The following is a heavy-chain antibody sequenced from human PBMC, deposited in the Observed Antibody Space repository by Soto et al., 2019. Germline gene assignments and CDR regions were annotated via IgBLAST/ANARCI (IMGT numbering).Heavy chain of an antibody. CDR1: GYTFTGNY. Sequence: QVQLVQSGAEVKKPGASVKVSCKASGYTFTGNYMHWVRQAPGQGLEWMGWINPNSGGTTYAQKFPCRVPVPSDTSISTAYMELSRLSSDDTAVYSCARYGYSSSPFDIWGQGIIVPGSS. J-gene: IGHJ3*02. D-gene: IGHD6-6*01. V-gene: IGHV1-2*02. CDR3: ARYGYSSSPFDI. CDR2: INPNSGGT.